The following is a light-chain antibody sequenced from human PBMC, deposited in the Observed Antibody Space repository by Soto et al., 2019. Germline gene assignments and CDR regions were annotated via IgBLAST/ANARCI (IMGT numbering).Light chain of an antibody. CDR3: QQYYSSPYS. V-gene: IGKV4-1*01. J-gene: IGKJ2*03. CDR2: SAS. Sequence: DIVMTQSPDSLAVSLGERATINCKSSQSVLYSSNNKNYLAWYQEKPGQPPKQLIYSASTRESGVHDRFSGSGSGTDFTLTISSLQAEDVAVYYCQQYYSSPYSFGQGTKLEIK. CDR1: QSVLYSSNNKNY.